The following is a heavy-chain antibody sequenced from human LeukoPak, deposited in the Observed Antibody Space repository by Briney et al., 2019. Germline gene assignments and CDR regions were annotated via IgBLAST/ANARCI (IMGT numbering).Heavy chain of an antibody. CDR3: ARDSGTTGEVKFDP. J-gene: IGHJ5*02. D-gene: IGHD3-10*01. Sequence: PSETLSLTCTVSGGSISSYYWSWIRQPPGKGLEWIGYIYYIGSTNYNPSLKSRVTMSPDTSRNHVSLTLNSVTAADTAVYYCARDSGTTGEVKFDPWGQGTLVTVSS. V-gene: IGHV4-59*12. CDR1: GGSISSYY. CDR2: IYYIGST.